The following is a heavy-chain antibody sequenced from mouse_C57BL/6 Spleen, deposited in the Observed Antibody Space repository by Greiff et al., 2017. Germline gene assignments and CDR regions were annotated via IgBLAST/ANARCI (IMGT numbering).Heavy chain of an antibody. CDR1: GYSFTGYY. Sequence: VQLQQSGPELVKPGASVKISCKASGYSFTGYYMNWVKQSPEKSLEWIGEINPSTGGTTYNQKFKAKATLTVDKSSSTAYMQLKSLTSEDSAVYYCASRDYDWGAMDYWGQGTSVTVSS. V-gene: IGHV1-42*01. CDR3: ASRDYDWGAMDY. CDR2: INPSTGGT. D-gene: IGHD2-4*01. J-gene: IGHJ4*01.